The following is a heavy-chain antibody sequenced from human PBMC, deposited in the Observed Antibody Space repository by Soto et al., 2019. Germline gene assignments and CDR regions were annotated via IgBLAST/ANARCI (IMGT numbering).Heavy chain of an antibody. CDR3: ARVASSSSWVDV. Sequence: GGSLRLSCAASGFTVSSNYMSWARQDPGKGLEWVSVIYSGGSTYYADSVKGRFTISRDNSKNTLYLQMNSLRAEDTAVYYCARVASSSSWVDVWGKGTTVTVSS. CDR1: GFTVSSNY. CDR2: IYSGGST. D-gene: IGHD6-6*01. J-gene: IGHJ6*04. V-gene: IGHV3-66*01.